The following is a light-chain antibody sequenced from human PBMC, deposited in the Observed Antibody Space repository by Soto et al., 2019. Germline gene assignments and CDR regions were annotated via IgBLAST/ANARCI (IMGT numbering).Light chain of an antibody. CDR2: DAS. V-gene: IGKV3-20*01. Sequence: EIVLPQSPGTLSLSPGASATLSCRARQSVSSSYLAWYQQKPGQAPWLLIYDASNRATGIPGRFSGSGSGTDFTLTIRSLQSEDLAVYYCQQYNNWPPWTFGQGTKVDIK. CDR1: QSVSSSY. CDR3: QQYNNWPPWT. J-gene: IGKJ1*01.